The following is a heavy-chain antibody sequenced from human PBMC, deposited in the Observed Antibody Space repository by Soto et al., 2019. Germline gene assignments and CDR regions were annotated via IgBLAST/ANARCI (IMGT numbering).Heavy chain of an antibody. CDR2: ISGSGGST. Sequence: PRGSLRLSCAASGFTFSSYAMSWVRQAPGKGLEWVSAISGSGGSTYYADSVKGRFTISRDNSKNTLYLQMNSLRAEDTAVYYCAKVAATGTVYYYYGMDVWGQGTTVTVSS. CDR1: GFTFSSYA. J-gene: IGHJ6*02. D-gene: IGHD1-1*01. CDR3: AKVAATGTVYYYYGMDV. V-gene: IGHV3-23*01.